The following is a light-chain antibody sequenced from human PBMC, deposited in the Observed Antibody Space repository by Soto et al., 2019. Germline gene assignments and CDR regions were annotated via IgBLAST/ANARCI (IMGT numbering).Light chain of an antibody. CDR3: QQRTNWPPGYT. J-gene: IGKJ2*01. CDR1: QSVGSY. CDR2: GAS. Sequence: EIVLTQSPDTLSLSPGERATLSCRASQSVGSYLAWYQQKVGQAPRLLIYGASNRATGIPARFSGDGSGTDFTLTVSSLEPEDFAVYYWQQRTNWPPGYTFGQGTRLEIK. V-gene: IGKV3-11*01.